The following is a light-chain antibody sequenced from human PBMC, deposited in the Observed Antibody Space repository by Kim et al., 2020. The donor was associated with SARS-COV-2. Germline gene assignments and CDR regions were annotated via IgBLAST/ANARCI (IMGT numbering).Light chain of an antibody. J-gene: IGKJ2*01. CDR1: QRITTW. V-gene: IGKV1-5*03. CDR3: QQHFSYPHT. Sequence: DVQLTQSPSTLSASVGDRVTITCRASQRITTWLAWYQQKPGKAPKLLIYKASTLDTGVPSRFSGSGSETEFTLTISRLQPDDFATYFCQQHFSYPHTFGQGTKLEI. CDR2: KAS.